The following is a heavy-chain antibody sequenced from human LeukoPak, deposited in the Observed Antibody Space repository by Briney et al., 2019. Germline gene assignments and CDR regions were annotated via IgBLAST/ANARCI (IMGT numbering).Heavy chain of an antibody. D-gene: IGHD3-22*01. Sequence: ASVKVSCKASGYTFTSYGLNWVRQAPGQGLEWMGWISAYNGNTNYAQKLQGRVTMTTDTSTSTAYMELSRLRSDDTAVYYCARVWYYYDSTGILTLYFDYWGQGTLVTVSS. CDR3: ARVWYYYDSTGILTLYFDY. CDR1: GYTFTSYG. V-gene: IGHV1-18*01. CDR2: ISAYNGNT. J-gene: IGHJ4*02.